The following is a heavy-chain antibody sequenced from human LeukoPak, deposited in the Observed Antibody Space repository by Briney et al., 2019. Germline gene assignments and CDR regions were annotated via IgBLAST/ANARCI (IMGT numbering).Heavy chain of an antibody. CDR1: GFTVTSNY. CDR3: ASKLTSGY. Sequence: PGGSLRLSCVVSGFTVTSNYMSWVRQAPGKGLEWVSVIYSGGTTNYADSVKGRFTVYRDNSKNTLYLQMNSLRAEDTAVYYCASKLTSGYWGQGTLVTASS. D-gene: IGHD4-17*01. J-gene: IGHJ4*02. V-gene: IGHV3-66*01. CDR2: IYSGGTT.